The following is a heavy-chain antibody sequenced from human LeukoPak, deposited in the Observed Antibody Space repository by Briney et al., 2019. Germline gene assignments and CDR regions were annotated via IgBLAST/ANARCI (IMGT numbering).Heavy chain of an antibody. J-gene: IGHJ4*02. CDR1: GFTVSSNY. V-gene: IGHV3-66*02. CDR3: ARDPRYGYFDY. D-gene: IGHD4-17*01. Sequence: GGSLRLSCAASGFTVSSNYMSWVRQAPGKGLEWVSVIYSGGSTYYADSVKGRFTISRDNSKNTLYLQMNSLRAEDTAVYYCARDPRYGYFDYWGQGTLVTVSS. CDR2: IYSGGST.